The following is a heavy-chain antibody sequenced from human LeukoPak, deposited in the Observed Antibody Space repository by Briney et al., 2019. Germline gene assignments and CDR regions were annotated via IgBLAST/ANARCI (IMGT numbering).Heavy chain of an antibody. V-gene: IGHV4-39*07. J-gene: IGHJ6*03. Sequence: PSETLSLTCTVSGGSISSSSYYWGWIRQPPGKGLEWIGSINYSRSPYYNPSLKSRVTISVDTSKNQFSLKLSSVTAADTAVYHCAREKIGTGIILGKDYYYMDVWGKGTTVTVSS. CDR1: GGSISSSSYY. D-gene: IGHD1-1*01. CDR2: INYSRSP. CDR3: AREKIGTGIILGKDYYYMDV.